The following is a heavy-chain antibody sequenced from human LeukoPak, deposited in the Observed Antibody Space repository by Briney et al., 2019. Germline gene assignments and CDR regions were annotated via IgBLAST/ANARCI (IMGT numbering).Heavy chain of an antibody. Sequence: ASVKVSCKASGVTFSSYAMSWVRQAPGQGLEWMGGTNPIYGTANYAQKFQGRVTITADESTSTTYMELSSLTSEDTAVYYCARGGLGLVVVPAANNWFDPWGQGTLVTVSS. CDR2: TNPIYGTA. CDR3: ARGGLGLVVVPAANNWFDP. D-gene: IGHD2-2*01. CDR1: GVTFSSYA. J-gene: IGHJ5*02. V-gene: IGHV1-69*13.